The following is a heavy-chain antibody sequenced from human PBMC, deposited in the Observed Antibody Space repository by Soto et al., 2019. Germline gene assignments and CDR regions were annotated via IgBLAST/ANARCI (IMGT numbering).Heavy chain of an antibody. Sequence: GGYLRLSCAASGFSFSSVWMTWVRQAPGKGLECLACINPDGSEKYYVDSVKGRFTVSRDNARNSLYVQMNSLRADDTAVYYCARSVRSGSFPYYYYAMDVWGQGTTVTVSS. CDR2: INPDGSEK. CDR1: GFSFSSVW. J-gene: IGHJ6*02. CDR3: ARSVRSGSFPYYYYAMDV. D-gene: IGHD3-10*01. V-gene: IGHV3-7*01.